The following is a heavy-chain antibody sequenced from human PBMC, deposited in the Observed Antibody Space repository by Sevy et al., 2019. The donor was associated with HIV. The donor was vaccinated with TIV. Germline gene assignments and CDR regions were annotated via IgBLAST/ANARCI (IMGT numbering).Heavy chain of an antibody. V-gene: IGHV3-21*06. D-gene: IGHD1-26*01. Sequence: GGSLRLSCAASGFTFSDYAIHWVRQAPGKGLEWVSSVSGSSNYIYYAESLKGRFIISRDNAKNTLYLQINSLRADDTAVYYCARGPPDGSYDYFDYWGQGTLVTVSS. J-gene: IGHJ4*02. CDR1: GFTFSDYA. CDR3: ARGPPDGSYDYFDY. CDR2: VSGSSNYI.